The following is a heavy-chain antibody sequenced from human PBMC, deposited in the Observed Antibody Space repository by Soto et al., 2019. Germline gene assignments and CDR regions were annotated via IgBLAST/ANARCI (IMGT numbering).Heavy chain of an antibody. CDR1: GFIFSNYA. Sequence: DVQLLESGGDLVQPGGSLRLSCAASGFIFSNYAMSWVRQSPGKGLEWVLLIRGSGGPTNYADSVKGRFTVSRDNSKSILRLQINSLIAEGTAVYYCVKDFRVGYDWTHDWGQGTLVTVSS. D-gene: IGHD5-12*01. CDR3: VKDFRVGYDWTHD. V-gene: IGHV3-23*01. J-gene: IGHJ4*02. CDR2: IRGSGGPT.